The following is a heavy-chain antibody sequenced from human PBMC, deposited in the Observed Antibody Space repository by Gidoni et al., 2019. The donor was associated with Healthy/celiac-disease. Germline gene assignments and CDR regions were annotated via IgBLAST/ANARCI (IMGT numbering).Heavy chain of an antibody. Sequence: EVQLLAPGGGLVQPGGSMSRSRAASGFPFSSYGMSWVRQAPGKGLEWVSAISGSGGSTYNADSVKGRYTISRDNSKNTLDLQMNSLRAEDTAVYYCAKELIVVAGTEDYWGQGTLVTVSS. V-gene: IGHV3-23*01. J-gene: IGHJ4*02. CDR2: ISGSGGST. D-gene: IGHD6-19*01. CDR3: AKELIVVAGTEDY. CDR1: GFPFSSYG.